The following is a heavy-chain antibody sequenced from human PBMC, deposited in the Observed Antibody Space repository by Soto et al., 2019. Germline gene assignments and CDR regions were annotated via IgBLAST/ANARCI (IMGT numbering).Heavy chain of an antibody. D-gene: IGHD6-6*01. J-gene: IGHJ4*02. Sequence: EVQLVESGGGLVKPGGSLRLSCAASGFTFSNAWMSWVRQAPGKGLEWVGRIKNKTDGGTTDYAAPVKGRLTISRDDSKNTLYLQMNSLKTENTAVYYCTTIAARRRVPYWGQGTLVTVSS. CDR2: IKNKTDGGTT. CDR1: GFTFSNAW. V-gene: IGHV3-15*01. CDR3: TTIAARRRVPY.